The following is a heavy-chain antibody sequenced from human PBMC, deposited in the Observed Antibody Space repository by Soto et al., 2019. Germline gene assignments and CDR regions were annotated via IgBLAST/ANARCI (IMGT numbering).Heavy chain of an antibody. Sequence: ASVKVSCKASGYTFTSYGISWVRQAPGQGLEWMGWISAYNGNTNYAQKLQGRVTISVDTSKNQFSLKLSSVTAADTAVYYCARVTLDMVRGVSQLLDYWGQGTLVTVSS. CDR1: GYTFTSYG. CDR3: ARVTLDMVRGVSQLLDY. J-gene: IGHJ4*02. V-gene: IGHV1-18*01. CDR2: ISAYNGNT. D-gene: IGHD3-10*01.